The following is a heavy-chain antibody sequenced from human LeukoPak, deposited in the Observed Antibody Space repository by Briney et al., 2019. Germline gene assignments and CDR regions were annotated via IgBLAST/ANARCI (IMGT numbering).Heavy chain of an antibody. CDR2: ISSSSSYI. V-gene: IGHV3-21*01. D-gene: IGHD6-13*01. Sequence: GGSLRVSCAASGFTFSSYSMNWVRQAPGNGLAWVSSISSSSSYIYYADSVKGRFTISRDNAKNSLYLQMNSLRAEDTAVYYCARGYSSRVGYWGQGTLVTVSS. J-gene: IGHJ4*02. CDR3: ARGYSSRVGY. CDR1: GFTFSSYS.